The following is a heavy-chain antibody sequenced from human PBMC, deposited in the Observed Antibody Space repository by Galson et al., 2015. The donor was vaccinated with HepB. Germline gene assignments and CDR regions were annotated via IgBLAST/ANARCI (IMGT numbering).Heavy chain of an antibody. CDR3: ASGPAYGDYALGVGFDY. J-gene: IGHJ4*02. CDR2: ISSRSSYK. D-gene: IGHD4-17*01. CDR1: GFTFSSYS. V-gene: IGHV3-21*01. Sequence: SLRLSCAGSGFTFSSYSMNWVRQAPGKGLEWVSSISSRSSYKYYADSVKGRFTISRDNAKNSLYLQMDSLTAEDTAVYYCASGPAYGDYALGVGFDYWGQGTLVTVSS.